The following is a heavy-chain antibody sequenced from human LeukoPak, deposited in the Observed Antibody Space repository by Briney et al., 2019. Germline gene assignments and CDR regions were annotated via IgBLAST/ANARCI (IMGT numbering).Heavy chain of an antibody. CDR1: GYTFTSYD. Sequence: ASVKVSCKASGYTFTSYDINWVRQATGQGLEWMGWMNPNSGNTGYAQKFQGRVTITRNTSISTAYMELSRLRSDDTAVYYCARDRVDIVATIRGGPANYYFDYWGQGTLVTVSS. D-gene: IGHD5-12*01. V-gene: IGHV1-8*03. J-gene: IGHJ4*02. CDR2: MNPNSGNT. CDR3: ARDRVDIVATIRGGPANYYFDY.